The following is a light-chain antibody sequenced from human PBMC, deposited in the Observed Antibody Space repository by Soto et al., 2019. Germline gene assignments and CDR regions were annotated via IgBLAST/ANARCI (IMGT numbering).Light chain of an antibody. V-gene: IGKV3-15*01. Sequence: EIVMTQSPATLSVSPGERATLSCRASQSVSSSLAWYQQKPGQAPRLLIYGASTRATGVPARFSGSGSGNEFALPVSSLQSEDFAVYYCQQCYNWPLTFGGGTKVEIK. CDR2: GAS. CDR1: QSVSSS. J-gene: IGKJ4*01. CDR3: QQCYNWPLT.